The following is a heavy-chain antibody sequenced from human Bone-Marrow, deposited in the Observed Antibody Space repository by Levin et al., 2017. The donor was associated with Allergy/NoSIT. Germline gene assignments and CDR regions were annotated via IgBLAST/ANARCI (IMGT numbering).Heavy chain of an antibody. Sequence: GESLKISCKASGYTFTEYGISWVRQAPGQRLEWMGWISAYNSNIKYVQKFQGRVTMTTDTSTSTTYMELRSLRSDDTAVYYCARAAAGTTVFMRVWGQGTMVTVSS. CDR2: ISAYNSNI. D-gene: IGHD4-17*01. CDR1: GYTFTEYG. J-gene: IGHJ3*01. CDR3: ARAAAGTTVFMRV. V-gene: IGHV1-18*01.